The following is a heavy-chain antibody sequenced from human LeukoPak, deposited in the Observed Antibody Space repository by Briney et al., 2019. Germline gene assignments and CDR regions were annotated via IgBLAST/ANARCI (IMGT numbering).Heavy chain of an antibody. Sequence: GGSLRLSCAASGFTFSSYGMSWVRQAPGKGLEWVSGISGSGGSTYYVDSVKGRFTISRDNSKNTLYVQMNSLRAEDTAVYYCAKDQAPYSSGWYYFDYRGQGTLVTVSS. CDR2: ISGSGGST. V-gene: IGHV3-23*01. D-gene: IGHD6-19*01. J-gene: IGHJ4*02. CDR3: AKDQAPYSSGWYYFDY. CDR1: GFTFSSYG.